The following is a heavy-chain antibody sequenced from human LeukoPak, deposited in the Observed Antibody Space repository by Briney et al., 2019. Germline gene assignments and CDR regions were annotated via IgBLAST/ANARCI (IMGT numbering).Heavy chain of an antibody. D-gene: IGHD2-15*01. Sequence: PSETLSLTCTVSGGSISSFYWSWIRQPPGKGLEWIGFMYYSGSTNYNPSLKSRVTISVDTSKNQFSLKLSSVTAADTAVYYCARAVVVAATGYYYMDAWGKGTTVTVSS. J-gene: IGHJ6*03. CDR2: MYYSGST. V-gene: IGHV4-59*01. CDR3: ARAVVVAATGYYYMDA. CDR1: GGSISSFY.